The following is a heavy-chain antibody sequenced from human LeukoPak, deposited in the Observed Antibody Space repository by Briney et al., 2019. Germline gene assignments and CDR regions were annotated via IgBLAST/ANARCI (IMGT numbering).Heavy chain of an antibody. CDR1: GFTFSSYA. CDR2: ISGSGGST. J-gene: IGHJ6*03. CDR3: AKGLGGLCSSTSCSDYYYYYMDV. D-gene: IGHD2-2*01. Sequence: GGSLRLSCAASGFTFSSYAMSWVRQAPGKGLEWVSAISGSGGSTYYADSVKGRFTISRDNSKNTLYLQMNSLRAEDTAVYYCAKGLGGLCSSTSCSDYYYYYMDVWGKGTTVTVSS. V-gene: IGHV3-23*01.